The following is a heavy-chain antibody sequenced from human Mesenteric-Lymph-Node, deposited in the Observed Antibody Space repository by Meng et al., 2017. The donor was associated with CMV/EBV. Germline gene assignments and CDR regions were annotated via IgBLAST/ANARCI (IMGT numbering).Heavy chain of an antibody. Sequence: GESLKISCAASGFTFSSYWMHWVRQAPGKGLVWVSRINSDGSSTSYADSVKGRFTISRDNAKSTLYLQMNSLSVEDTAVYYCARGGCEGTSCLDYWGQGTLVTVSS. CDR2: INSDGSST. CDR1: GFTFSSYW. CDR3: ARGGCEGTSCLDY. D-gene: IGHD2-2*01. V-gene: IGHV3-74*01. J-gene: IGHJ4*02.